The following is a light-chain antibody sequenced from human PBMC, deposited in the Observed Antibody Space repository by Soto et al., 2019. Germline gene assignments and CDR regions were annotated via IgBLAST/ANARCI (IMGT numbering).Light chain of an antibody. CDR2: DAS. CDR3: QQRSNWPLT. CDR1: QSVSSY. J-gene: IGKJ4*01. Sequence: EIVLTQSPVTLSLSPGKSATLSCRSSQSVSSYLAWYQHKPGQAPRLLIYDASSRATGIPDRFSGSGSGTDFTLAISSLQPEDFAVYYCQQRSNWPLTFGGGTKVDIK. V-gene: IGKV3-11*01.